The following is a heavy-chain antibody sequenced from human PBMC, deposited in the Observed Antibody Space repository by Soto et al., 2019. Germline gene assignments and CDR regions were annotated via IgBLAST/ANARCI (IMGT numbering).Heavy chain of an antibody. V-gene: IGHV3-66*01. CDR3: ARDVLLCDGDRSYGVGFDV. CDR2: IQSGGPT. J-gene: IGHJ6*03. D-gene: IGHD2-21*01. Sequence: KGLEWVSIIQSGGPTYYADSVKGRFTISRDTSENTLHLQMDSLRAEDTAVYYCARDVLLCDGDRSYGVGFDVWGKGT.